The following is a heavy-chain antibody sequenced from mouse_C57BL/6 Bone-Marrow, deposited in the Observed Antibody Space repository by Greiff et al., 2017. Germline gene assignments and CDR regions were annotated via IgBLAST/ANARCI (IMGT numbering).Heavy chain of an antibody. Sequence: QVQLQQSGAELVRPGTSVKVSCKASGYAFTNYLIEWVKQRPGQGLEWIGVINPGSGGTNYNEKFKGKATLTADKSSSTAYMQLSTLTSEDSAVYFCARLVPPWYFDVWGTGTTVTVSS. D-gene: IGHD1-1*02. CDR2: INPGSGGT. V-gene: IGHV1-54*01. J-gene: IGHJ1*03. CDR3: ARLVPPWYFDV. CDR1: GYAFTNYL.